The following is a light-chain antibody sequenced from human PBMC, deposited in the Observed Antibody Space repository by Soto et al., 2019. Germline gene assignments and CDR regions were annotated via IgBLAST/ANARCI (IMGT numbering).Light chain of an antibody. V-gene: IGLV2-11*01. CDR1: SSDVGTYNY. J-gene: IGLJ1*01. CDR2: DVT. Sequence: SALTHPRSVSGSPGQSVTIACTGTSSDVGTYNYVSWYRQYPGKAPKLMIYDVTKRPSGVPDRFSGSKSGNTASLTISGLQADDEADYYCCSYTGTYTPYVRGSGTKLPVL. CDR3: CSYTGTYTPYV.